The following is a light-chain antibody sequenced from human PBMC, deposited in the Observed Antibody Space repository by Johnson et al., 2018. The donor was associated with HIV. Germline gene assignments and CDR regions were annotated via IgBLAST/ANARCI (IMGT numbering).Light chain of an antibody. CDR2: DNS. J-gene: IGLJ1*01. CDR1: SSNIGNNY. CDR3: GTWDSSLSAL. V-gene: IGLV1-51*01. Sequence: QPVLTQPPSVSAAPGQKVTISCSGSSSNIGNNYVSWYQQLPGTAPKLLVYDNSKRPSGIPDRFSATKSGTSATLGITGLQTGDEADYYCGTWDSSLSALFGTGTKVTVL.